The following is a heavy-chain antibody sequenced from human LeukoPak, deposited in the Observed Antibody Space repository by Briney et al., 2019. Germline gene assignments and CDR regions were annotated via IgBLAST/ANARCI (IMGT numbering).Heavy chain of an antibody. Sequence: PGGSLRLSCAASGFTFSMNWMSWVRQAPGKGLEWVANIKHDGSERYYGDSVKGRFTISRDNAKNSLYLQMNSLRAEDTAVYYCARGLYASGSSRDFWGQGALVAVSS. V-gene: IGHV3-7*03. CDR1: GFTFSMNW. CDR3: ARGLYASGSSRDF. J-gene: IGHJ4*02. D-gene: IGHD3-10*01. CDR2: IKHDGSER.